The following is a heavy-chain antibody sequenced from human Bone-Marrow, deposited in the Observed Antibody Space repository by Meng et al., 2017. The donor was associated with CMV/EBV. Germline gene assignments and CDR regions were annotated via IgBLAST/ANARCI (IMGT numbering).Heavy chain of an antibody. CDR3: ASGSDYSNYYYYYGMDV. Sequence: GGSLRLSCAASGFTFSDYTMQWVRQAPGKGLEWVSSISSSSTYIFYAESVKGRFTISRDNAKESLYLQMNSLRAEDTAVYYCASGSDYSNYYYYYGMDVWGQGTTVTVSS. J-gene: IGHJ6*02. D-gene: IGHD4-11*01. V-gene: IGHV3-21*01. CDR2: ISSSSTYI. CDR1: GFTFSDYT.